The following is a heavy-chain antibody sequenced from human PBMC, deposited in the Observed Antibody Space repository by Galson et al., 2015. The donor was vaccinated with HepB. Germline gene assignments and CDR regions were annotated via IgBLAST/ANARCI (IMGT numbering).Heavy chain of an antibody. D-gene: IGHD3-16*02. CDR3: ARRGIYPQGLDS. CDR2: INPNSGGT. V-gene: IGHV1-2*07. Sequence: SVKVSCKASGYPFTAYFLHWVRQAPGQGLEWMGWINPNSGGTNFTHKFQGRVTMTRDTSITTAYMELSRLRSDDTAVYYCARRGIYPQGLDSWGQGTLVTVS. CDR1: GYPFTAYF. J-gene: IGHJ4*02.